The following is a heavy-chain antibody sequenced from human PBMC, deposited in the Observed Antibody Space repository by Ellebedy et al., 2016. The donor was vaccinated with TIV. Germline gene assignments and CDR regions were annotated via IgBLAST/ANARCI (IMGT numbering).Heavy chain of an antibody. CDR3: AREVGGGGAY. J-gene: IGHJ4*02. D-gene: IGHD2-21*01. Sequence: ETLSLXXAASGFTFSTYWMHWVRQAPGKGLEWVANIKQDGSEKYCVDSVKGRFTISRDNAKNSLYLQMNSLRAEDTAVYYCAREVGGGGAYWGQGTLVTVSS. CDR1: GFTFSTYW. V-gene: IGHV3-7*01. CDR2: IKQDGSEK.